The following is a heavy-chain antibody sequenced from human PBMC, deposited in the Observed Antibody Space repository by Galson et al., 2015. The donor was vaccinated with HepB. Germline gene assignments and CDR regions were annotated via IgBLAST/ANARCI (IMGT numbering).Heavy chain of an antibody. CDR3: ARGYYGLDV. J-gene: IGHJ6*02. Sequence: SLRLSCAVSGLTVSSSYLSWVRQAPGKGLEWVSIFYNVGYTYYADSVKGRFTISRDNAKNSLYLQMNSLGAEDTAVYYCARGYYGLDVWGQGTTVTVSS. CDR1: GLTVSSSY. CDR2: FYNVGYT. D-gene: IGHD3-22*01. V-gene: IGHV3-66*01.